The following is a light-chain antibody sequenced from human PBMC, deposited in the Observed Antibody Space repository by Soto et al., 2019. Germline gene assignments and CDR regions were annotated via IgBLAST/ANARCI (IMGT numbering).Light chain of an antibody. Sequence: AIQMTQSPSSLSASVGDRVTITCRASQGIRNDLGWYQQKPGKAPNLLIYGATSLRSGVPSRFSGSGSGTDFTLTISSLQPEDFSTYYCLQDYIYPLTFGGGTKVEMK. J-gene: IGKJ4*01. CDR2: GAT. CDR3: LQDYIYPLT. V-gene: IGKV1-6*01. CDR1: QGIRND.